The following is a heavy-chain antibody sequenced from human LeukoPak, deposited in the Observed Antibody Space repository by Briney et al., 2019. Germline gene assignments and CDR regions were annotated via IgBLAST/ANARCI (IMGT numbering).Heavy chain of an antibody. CDR1: GFTFSSYA. V-gene: IGHV3-23*01. J-gene: IGHJ6*02. D-gene: IGHD2-2*01. CDR2: ISGSGGST. CDR3: AKDGCSSTSCYSGMDV. Sequence: GGSLRLSCAASGFTFSSYAMSWVRQAPGKGLEWVSAISGSGGSTYYADSVKGRFTISRDNSKNTLYLQMNSLRAEDTAVYYCAKDGCSSTSCYSGMDVWGQGTTVTVSS.